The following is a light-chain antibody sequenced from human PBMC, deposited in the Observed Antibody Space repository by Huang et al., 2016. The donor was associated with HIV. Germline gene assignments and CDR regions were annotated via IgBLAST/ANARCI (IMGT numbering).Light chain of an antibody. CDR2: AAS. Sequence: DIQMTQSPSSLSASVGDRVTITCRASQGISNSLAWYQQKPGKAPKLLLYAASRLESGVPARFSGSGSGTDYTLTLSSLQPEDFATYYCQQYYSTPHFGGGTKVEIK. J-gene: IGKJ4*01. CDR1: QGISNS. CDR3: QQYYSTPH. V-gene: IGKV1-NL1*01.